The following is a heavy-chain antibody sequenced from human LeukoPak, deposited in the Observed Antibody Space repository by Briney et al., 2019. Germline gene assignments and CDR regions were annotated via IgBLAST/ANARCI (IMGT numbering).Heavy chain of an antibody. CDR1: GGSFSGYY. V-gene: IGHV4-34*01. J-gene: IGHJ4*02. CDR2: INHSGST. D-gene: IGHD3-22*01. Sequence: SETLSLTCAVYGGSFSGYYWSWIRQPPGKGLEWIGEINHSGSTNYNPSLKSRVTISVDTSKNQFSLKLSSVTAADTAVYYCAGLDYYDSSGFDYWGQGTLVTVSS. CDR3: AGLDYYDSSGFDY.